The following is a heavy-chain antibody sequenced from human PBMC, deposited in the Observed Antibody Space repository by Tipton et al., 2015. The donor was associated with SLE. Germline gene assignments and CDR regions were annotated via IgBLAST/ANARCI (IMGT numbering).Heavy chain of an antibody. V-gene: IGHV4-59*01. Sequence: TLSLTCTVSGGSISSYYWSWIRQPPGKGLEWIGYIYYSGSTNYNPSLKSRVTISVDTSKNQFSLKLSSVTAADTAVYYCASAGDGSSPLDYWGQGTLVTVSS. CDR2: IYYSGST. CDR1: GGSISSYY. D-gene: IGHD6-6*01. CDR3: ASAGDGSSPLDY. J-gene: IGHJ4*02.